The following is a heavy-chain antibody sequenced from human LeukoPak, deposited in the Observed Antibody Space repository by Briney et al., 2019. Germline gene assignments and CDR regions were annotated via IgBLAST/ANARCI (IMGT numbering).Heavy chain of an antibody. J-gene: IGHJ4*02. CDR2: ISWNSDNI. Sequence: PGGSLRLSCAVSGFSFDDYAMHWVRQVPGKGLEWVSGISWNSDNIGYADSVKGRFTISKDNAKNSLYLQMNSLRTEDTAVYYCTRRFDYWGQGTLVTVSS. V-gene: IGHV3-9*01. CDR3: TRRFDY. CDR1: GFSFDDYA.